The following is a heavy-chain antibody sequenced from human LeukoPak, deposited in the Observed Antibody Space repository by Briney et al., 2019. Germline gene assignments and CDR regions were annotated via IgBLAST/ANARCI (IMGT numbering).Heavy chain of an antibody. CDR2: IYYSGST. V-gene: IGHV4-39*01. J-gene: IGHJ4*02. CDR3: ARHRITMARNFDY. Sequence: PSETLSLTCTVSGGSISSSSYYWGWIRQPPGKGLEWIGSIYYSGSTYYNPSLKSRVTISVDTSKNQFSLKLSSVTAADTAVYYCARHRITMARNFDYWGQGTLVTVSS. D-gene: IGHD3-10*01. CDR1: GGSISSSSYY.